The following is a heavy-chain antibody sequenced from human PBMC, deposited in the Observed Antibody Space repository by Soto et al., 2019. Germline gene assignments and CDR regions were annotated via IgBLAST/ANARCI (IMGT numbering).Heavy chain of an antibody. D-gene: IGHD3-22*01. J-gene: IGHJ4*02. Sequence: SETLSLTCTVSGGSISASSYYWGWIRQPPGKGLEWIGSMDYSGSTYYNPSLKSRVTISVDTSKNQFSLKTEDTAVYYCAVDSSGYGPDFDYWGQGTLVTVSS. V-gene: IGHV4-39*01. CDR2: MDYSGST. CDR3: GYGPDFDY. CDR1: GGSISASSYY.